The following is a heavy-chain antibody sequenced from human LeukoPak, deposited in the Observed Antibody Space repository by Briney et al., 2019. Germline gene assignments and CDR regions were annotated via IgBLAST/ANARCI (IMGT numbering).Heavy chain of an antibody. Sequence: SETLSLTCAVYGGSFSGYYWSWIRQPLGKGLEWIGEINHSGSTNYNPSLKSRVTISVDTSKNQFSLKLSSVTAADTAVYYCARRSSSGGDYWGQGTLVTVSS. CDR3: ARRSSSGGDY. CDR2: INHSGST. V-gene: IGHV4-34*01. J-gene: IGHJ4*02. D-gene: IGHD6-6*01. CDR1: GGSFSGYY.